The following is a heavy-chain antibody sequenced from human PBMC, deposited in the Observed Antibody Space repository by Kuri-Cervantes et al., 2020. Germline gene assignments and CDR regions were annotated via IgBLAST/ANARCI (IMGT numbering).Heavy chain of an antibody. D-gene: IGHD6-19*01. CDR1: GFTFSSYA. CDR2: ISGSGGST. CDR3: ARVDGIAVAGTDSQGYFDY. J-gene: IGHJ4*02. Sequence: ESLKISCAASGFTFSSYAMSWVRQAPGKGLEWVSAISGSGGSTYYADSVKGRFTISRDNSKNTLYLQMNSLRAEDTAVYYCARVDGIAVAGTDSQGYFDYWGQGTLVTVSS. V-gene: IGHV3-23*01.